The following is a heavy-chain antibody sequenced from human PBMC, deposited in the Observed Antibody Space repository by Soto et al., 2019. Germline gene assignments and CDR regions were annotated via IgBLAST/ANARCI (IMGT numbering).Heavy chain of an antibody. J-gene: IGHJ5*02. CDR2: IIPILGIA. V-gene: IGHV1-69*02. D-gene: IGHD1-26*01. CDR3: ARGGVVGATTPYNWFDP. Sequence: GASVKVSCKASGGTFSSYTISWVRQAPGQGLEWMGRIIPILGIANYAQKFQGRVTITADKSTSTAYMELSSLRSEDTAVYYCARGGVVGATTPYNWFDPWGQGTLVTVSS. CDR1: GGTFSSYT.